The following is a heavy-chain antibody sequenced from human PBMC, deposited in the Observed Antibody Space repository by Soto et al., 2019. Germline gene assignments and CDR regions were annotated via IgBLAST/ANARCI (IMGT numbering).Heavy chain of an antibody. Sequence: SQTLSLTGAISGDSVSRNSVAWNWNRQSPSRGLEWLGRTYYRSKWYNNYAESVKSRITINPDTSKNQFSLQLNSVTPEDTAVYYCARGQADHYAMAVWGQGTTVTVSS. CDR1: GDSVSRNSVA. CDR3: ARGQADHYAMAV. CDR2: TYYRSKWYN. J-gene: IGHJ6*02. V-gene: IGHV6-1*01. D-gene: IGHD2-15*01.